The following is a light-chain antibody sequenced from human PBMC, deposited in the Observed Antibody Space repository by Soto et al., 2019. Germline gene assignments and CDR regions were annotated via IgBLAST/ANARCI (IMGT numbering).Light chain of an antibody. V-gene: IGLV4-60*02. CDR2: VEGSGSY. Sequence: QLVLTQSSSASASLGSSVKLTCTLSSGHSSYIIAWHQQQPGKAPRYLMKVEGSGSYNKGSGVPDRFSGSSSGADRYLSISNLKFEDEADYYCETWDGNTHVFGGGTQLTVL. J-gene: IGLJ7*01. CDR1: SGHSSYI. CDR3: ETWDGNTHV.